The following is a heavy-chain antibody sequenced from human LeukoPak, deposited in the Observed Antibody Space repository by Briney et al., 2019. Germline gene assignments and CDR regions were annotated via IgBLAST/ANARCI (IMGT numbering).Heavy chain of an antibody. D-gene: IGHD6-13*01. CDR3: ARERRSSWYSVDY. J-gene: IGHJ4*02. CDR2: IYTSGST. CDR1: GGSISSSSYY. V-gene: IGHV4-39*07. Sequence: PPETLSLTCTVSGGSISSSSYYWGWIRQPPGKGLEWIGRIYTSGSTNYNPSLKSRVTISVDTSKNQSSLKLSSVTAADTAVYYCARERRSSWYSVDYWGQGTLVTVSS.